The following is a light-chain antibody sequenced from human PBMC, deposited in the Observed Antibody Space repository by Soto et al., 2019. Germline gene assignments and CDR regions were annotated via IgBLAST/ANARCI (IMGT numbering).Light chain of an antibody. Sequence: EIVMTQSPATLSVSPGERATLSCRASQSTYTNLAWYQHKPGQAPRLLIYGASTRATAIPARFSGSGSGTEFTLTISSLQSEDCAVYYCQQYNKWPLTFGGGTKVEIK. V-gene: IGKV3-15*01. CDR2: GAS. CDR1: QSTYTN. J-gene: IGKJ4*01. CDR3: QQYNKWPLT.